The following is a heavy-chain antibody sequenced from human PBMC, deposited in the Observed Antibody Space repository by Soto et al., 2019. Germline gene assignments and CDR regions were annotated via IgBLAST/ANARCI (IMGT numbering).Heavy chain of an antibody. CDR3: ARDQVADIVRGVQYYYYGMDV. Sequence: QVQLVQSGAEVKKPGASVKVSCKASGYTFTSYGISWVRQAPGQGLEWMGWISAYNGNTKYAQKLQGRVTMTTDTSTSTAYMERRSLRSDDTALYYCARDQVADIVRGVQYYYYGMDVWGQGTTVTVSS. V-gene: IGHV1-18*04. CDR1: GYTFTSYG. J-gene: IGHJ6*02. CDR2: ISAYNGNT. D-gene: IGHD3-10*01.